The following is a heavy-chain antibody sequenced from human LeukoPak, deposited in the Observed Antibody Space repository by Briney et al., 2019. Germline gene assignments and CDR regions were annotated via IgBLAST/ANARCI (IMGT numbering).Heavy chain of an antibody. D-gene: IGHD6-13*01. J-gene: IGHJ4*01. CDR3: ARQAAAGSPPFDY. CDR2: IYSSGNT. V-gene: IGHV4-39*01. Sequence: SETLSLTCTVSGGSISSSGYYWGWIRQPPGKGLEWIASIYSSGNTYYNPSLKSRVTMSVDTSQNQYSLRLSSVTAADTAVYYCARQAAAGSPPFDYWGQGTLVTVSS. CDR1: GGSISSSGYY.